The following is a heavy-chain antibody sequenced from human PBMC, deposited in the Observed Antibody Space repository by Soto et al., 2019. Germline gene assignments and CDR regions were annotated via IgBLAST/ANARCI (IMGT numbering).Heavy chain of an antibody. J-gene: IGHJ4*02. Sequence: EVQLLESGGGLVQPGGSLRLSCAASGFTFSSYAMSWVRQAPGKGLEWVSAISGSGDSTYYADSVKGRFTISRDNSQNTLYLQMNSLRAEDTAVYYCAKGLGLYVDTIGDYWGQGTLVTVSS. CDR1: GFTFSSYA. CDR2: ISGSGDST. CDR3: AKGLGLYVDTIGDY. V-gene: IGHV3-23*01. D-gene: IGHD5-18*01.